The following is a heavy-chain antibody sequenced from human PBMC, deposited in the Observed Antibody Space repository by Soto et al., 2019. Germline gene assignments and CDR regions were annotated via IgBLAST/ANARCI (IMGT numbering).Heavy chain of an antibody. V-gene: IGHV3-73*01. Sequence: PGGSLRLSCAASGFTFSGSAMHWVRRASGKGLEWVGRIRSKANSYATAYAASVKGRSTISRDDSKNTAYLQMNSLKTEDTAVYYCTRHTPLNAFDIWGQGTMVTVSS. CDR1: GFTFSGSA. CDR3: TRHTPLNAFDI. CDR2: IRSKANSYAT. J-gene: IGHJ3*02.